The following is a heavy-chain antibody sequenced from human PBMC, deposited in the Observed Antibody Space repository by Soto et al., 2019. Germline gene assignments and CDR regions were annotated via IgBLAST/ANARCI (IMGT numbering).Heavy chain of an antibody. Sequence: QVQLVQSGAEVKKPGASVKVSCKASGHTFTRYGISWVRQAPGQGLEWMGWISAYNGNTNYEQKFQGRVTMTTDTSTSTAYMELRSLRSDDTAVYYCVREMSVYYYYMDVWGKGTTVTVSS. J-gene: IGHJ6*03. CDR3: VREMSVYYYYMDV. CDR1: GHTFTRYG. CDR2: ISAYNGNT. V-gene: IGHV1-18*01.